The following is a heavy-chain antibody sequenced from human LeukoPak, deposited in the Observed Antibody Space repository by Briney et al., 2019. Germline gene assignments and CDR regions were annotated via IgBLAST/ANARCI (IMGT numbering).Heavy chain of an antibody. D-gene: IGHD3/OR15-3a*01. V-gene: IGHV4-31*11. Sequence: PSETLSLTCAVYGGSFSGYYWTWVRQHPGKGLEWLGYVYYTGATYYNPSLRSRLTISIDTSKNQFSLKLSSMTAADTAVYYCARGGPSGDYFDYWGQGTLVTVSS. CDR2: VYYTGAT. J-gene: IGHJ4*02. CDR3: ARGGPSGDYFDY. CDR1: GGSFSGYY.